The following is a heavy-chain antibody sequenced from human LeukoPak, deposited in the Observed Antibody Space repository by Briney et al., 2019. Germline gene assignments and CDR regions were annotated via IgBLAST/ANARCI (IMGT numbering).Heavy chain of an antibody. D-gene: IGHD6-19*01. CDR3: ATIAVAGPRDY. CDR2: ISYDGSNK. J-gene: IGHJ4*02. Sequence: GGSLRLSCAASGFTFSSYGMHWVRQAPGKGLEWVAVISYDGSNKYYADSVKGRFTISRDNAKNSLYLQMSSLRAEDSAVYYCATIAVAGPRDYWGQGTLVTVSS. CDR1: GFTFSSYG. V-gene: IGHV3-30*03.